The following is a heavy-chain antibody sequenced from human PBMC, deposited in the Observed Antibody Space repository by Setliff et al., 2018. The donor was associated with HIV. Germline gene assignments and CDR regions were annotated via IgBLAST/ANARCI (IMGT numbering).Heavy chain of an antibody. J-gene: IGHJ6*03. CDR2: IKQDASEI. CDR1: GFTFRNYW. CDR3: AILGYCNGGSCFGGSTWNYYMDV. Sequence: PGGSLRLSCAASGFTFRNYWMTWVRQAPGKGLEWVANIKQDASEISYEDSLKGRFTISRDSSKSILYLQLNSLGAEDTALYYCAILGYCNGGSCFGGSTWNYYMDVWGKGTTVTVSS. V-gene: IGHV3-7*03. D-gene: IGHD2-15*01.